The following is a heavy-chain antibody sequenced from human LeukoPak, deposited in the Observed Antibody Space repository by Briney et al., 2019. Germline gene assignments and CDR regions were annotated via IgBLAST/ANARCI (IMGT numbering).Heavy chain of an antibody. CDR1: GFTFRSYS. D-gene: IGHD6-13*01. CDR3: ARDSGYSSSWYLTD. CDR2: ISSSSSYI. Sequence: GGSLRLSCAASGFTFRSYSMNWVRQAPGKGLEWVSSISSSSSYIYYADSVKGRFTISRDNARNSLYLQMNSLRAEDTAAYYCARDSGYSSSWYLTDWGQGTLVTVSS. J-gene: IGHJ4*02. V-gene: IGHV3-21*01.